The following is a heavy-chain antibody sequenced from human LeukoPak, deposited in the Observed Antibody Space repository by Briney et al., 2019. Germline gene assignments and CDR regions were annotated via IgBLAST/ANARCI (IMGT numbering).Heavy chain of an antibody. Sequence: SETLSLTCTVSGYSISSGYYWGWIRQPPGKGLEWIGSIYHSGSTYYNPSLKSRVTISVDTSKNQFSLKLSSVTAADTAVYYCARGYGSGSNDWSFSEYNWFDPWGQGTLVTVSS. CDR2: IYHSGST. J-gene: IGHJ5*02. CDR1: GYSISSGYY. V-gene: IGHV4-38-2*02. D-gene: IGHD3-10*01. CDR3: ARGYGSGSNDWSFSEYNWFDP.